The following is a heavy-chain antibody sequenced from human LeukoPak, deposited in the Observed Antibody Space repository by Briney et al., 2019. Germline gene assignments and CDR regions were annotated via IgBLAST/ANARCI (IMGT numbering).Heavy chain of an antibody. D-gene: IGHD2-8*01. Sequence: SETLSLTCTVSGGSINSNSYYWGWIRQPPGKGLEWIGSIYYSGSTYYNPSLKSRVTISVDASKNQFSLKLNSVTAADTAVYYCARRYCANGVCYRSGFDIWGQGTMVTVSS. V-gene: IGHV4-39*07. CDR3: ARRYCANGVCYRSGFDI. J-gene: IGHJ3*02. CDR1: GGSINSNSYY. CDR2: IYYSGST.